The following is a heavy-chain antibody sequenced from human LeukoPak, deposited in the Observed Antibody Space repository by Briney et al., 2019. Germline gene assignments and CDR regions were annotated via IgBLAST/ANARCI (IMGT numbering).Heavy chain of an antibody. D-gene: IGHD2-2*01. V-gene: IGHV3-53*01. J-gene: IGHJ4*02. CDR2: IYSGGDT. CDR3: ARWYCSSTTCYYDY. Sequence: GGSLRLSCAASGFPVSSNYMGWVRQAPGKGLEWVSVIYSGGDTKYADSVRGRFTISRDNSKNILFLQMDNLRAEDTAVYYCARWYCSSTTCYYDYWGQGTLVTVSS. CDR1: GFPVSSNY.